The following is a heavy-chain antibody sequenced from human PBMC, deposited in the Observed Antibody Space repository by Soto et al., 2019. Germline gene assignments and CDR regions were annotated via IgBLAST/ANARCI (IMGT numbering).Heavy chain of an antibody. D-gene: IGHD2-8*01. V-gene: IGHV1-18*01. CDR2: ISTTSGNT. CDR1: GYTFSSYS. J-gene: IGHJ4*02. CDR3: ARDNGYYDF. Sequence: QIQMVQSGAEVKQPGASVKISCKTSGYTFSSYSINWVRQAPGQGLEWMAWISTTSGNTHYAERVQGRGTVTLEKSARPAFMEMWGLTSDDTAVYFCARDNGYYDFWGQGTLVTVSS.